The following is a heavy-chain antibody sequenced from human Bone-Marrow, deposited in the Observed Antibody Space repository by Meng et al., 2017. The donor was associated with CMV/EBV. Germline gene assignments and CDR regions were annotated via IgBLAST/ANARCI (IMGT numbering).Heavy chain of an antibody. V-gene: IGHV3-64*02. CDR2: ISSNGGST. Sequence: GESLKISCAASGFTFSSYAMHWVRQAPGKGLEYVSAISSNGGSTYYADSVKGRFTISRDNAKNSLYLQINSLRAEDTAVYYCARVEESYYYDSSGYSDYWGQGTLVAVSS. CDR1: GFTFSSYA. D-gene: IGHD3-22*01. J-gene: IGHJ4*02. CDR3: ARVEESYYYDSSGYSDY.